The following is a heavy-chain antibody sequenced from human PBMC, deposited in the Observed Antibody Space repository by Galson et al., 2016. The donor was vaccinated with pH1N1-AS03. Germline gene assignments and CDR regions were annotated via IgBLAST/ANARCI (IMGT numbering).Heavy chain of an antibody. D-gene: IGHD6-13*01. CDR2: INTDSGGT. CDR1: GYAFTDYY. Sequence: SVKVSCKASGYAFTDYYMHLLRQAPRQGLEWMAWINTDSGGTDYAQKFQGRVTMTRDASNSTTYMELSSLRSDDTAVYYCVRGSPHSSSTNYAFEFWGRGTMVTVSS. CDR3: VRGSPHSSSTNYAFEF. J-gene: IGHJ3*01. V-gene: IGHV1-2*02.